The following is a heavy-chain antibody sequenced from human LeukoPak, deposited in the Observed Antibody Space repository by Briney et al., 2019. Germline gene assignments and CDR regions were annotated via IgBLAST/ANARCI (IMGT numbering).Heavy chain of an antibody. CDR2: ISGSGSHI. V-gene: IGHV3-21*01. Sequence: GGSLRLSCAASGFTFSSYTMNWVRQAPGKGLEWVSSISGSGSHIYYADSVKGRFTISRDNAKNSLNLQMNGLRAEDTAVYYCARTYSAYDRGLDYWGQGTLVTVSS. D-gene: IGHD5-12*01. CDR1: GFTFSSYT. J-gene: IGHJ4*02. CDR3: ARTYSAYDRGLDY.